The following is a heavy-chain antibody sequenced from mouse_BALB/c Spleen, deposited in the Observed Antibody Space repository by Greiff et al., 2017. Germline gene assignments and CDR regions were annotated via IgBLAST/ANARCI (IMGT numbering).Heavy chain of an antibody. Sequence: VKLMESGPGLVQPSQSLSITCTVSGFSLTSYGVHWVRQSPGKGLEWLGVIWSGGSTDYNAAFISRLSISKDNSKSQVFFKMNSLQADDTAIYYCARNEGYYGNYYYAMDYWGQGTSVTVSS. CDR1: GFSLTSYG. CDR3: ARNEGYYGNYYYAMDY. CDR2: IWSGGST. D-gene: IGHD2-1*01. V-gene: IGHV2-4-1*01. J-gene: IGHJ4*01.